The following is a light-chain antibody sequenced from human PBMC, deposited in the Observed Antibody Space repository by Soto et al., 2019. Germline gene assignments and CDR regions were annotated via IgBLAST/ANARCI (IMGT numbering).Light chain of an antibody. CDR1: QSVNNNY. CDR2: DAS. Sequence: EIVLTQSPATLSLSPGERATLSCGASQSVNNNYLAWYQQKPGLAPRLLIYDASSRATGIPDRFRGSGSGTDFTLTISRLEPEDFAVDSCQQYGTSPQTFGQGTKVAIK. V-gene: IGKV3D-20*01. CDR3: QQYGTSPQT. J-gene: IGKJ1*01.